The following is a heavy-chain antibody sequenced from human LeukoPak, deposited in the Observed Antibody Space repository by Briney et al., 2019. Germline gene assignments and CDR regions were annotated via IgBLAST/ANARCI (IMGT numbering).Heavy chain of an antibody. CDR1: GYTFTGYY. CDR3: ARHSSRGHYYDFDF. V-gene: IGHV1-69*02. CDR2: IVPVIGVA. J-gene: IGHJ4*02. Sequence: ASVKVSCKASGYTFTGYYMHWVRQAPGQGLEWVGRIVPVIGVATYAQSLQGRVIITADRSTNTAYMELSSLRFGDSAVYFCARHSSRGHYYDFDFWGQGSLVTVSS. D-gene: IGHD3-22*01.